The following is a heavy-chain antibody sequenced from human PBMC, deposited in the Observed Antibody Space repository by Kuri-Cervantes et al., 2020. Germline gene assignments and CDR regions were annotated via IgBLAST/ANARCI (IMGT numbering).Heavy chain of an antibody. V-gene: IGHV1-46*01. D-gene: IGHD6-19*01. J-gene: IGHJ4*02. Sequence: ASVKVSCKASGYTFTSYYMHWVRQAPGQGLEWMGIINPSGGSTSYAQKFQGRVTMTRDTSTSTVYMELSSLRSEDTAVYYCARAANGIAVAGRGYYSDYWGQGTLVTVSS. CDR2: INPSGGST. CDR3: ARAANGIAVAGRGYYSDY. CDR1: GYTFTSYY.